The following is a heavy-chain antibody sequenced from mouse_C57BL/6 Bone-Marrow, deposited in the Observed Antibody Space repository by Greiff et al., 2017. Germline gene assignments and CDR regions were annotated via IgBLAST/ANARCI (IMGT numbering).Heavy chain of an antibody. D-gene: IGHD1-1*01. CDR1: GYTFTSYG. V-gene: IGHV1-81*01. Sequence: QVQLQQSGAELARPGASVKLSCKASGYTFTSYGISWVKQRTGQGLEWIGEIYPRSGNTDYNEQFKGKATLTADKSSSTAYMELRSLKSEYSAVYFWEREDYYGSSSYYFAYWGQGTTLTVSS. CDR2: IYPRSGNT. CDR3: EREDYYGSSSYYFAY. J-gene: IGHJ2*01.